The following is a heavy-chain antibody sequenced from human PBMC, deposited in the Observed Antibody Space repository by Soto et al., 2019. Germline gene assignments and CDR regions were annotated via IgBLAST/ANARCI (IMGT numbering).Heavy chain of an antibody. J-gene: IGHJ6*02. CDR1: GGTFSSYA. D-gene: IGHD6-13*01. V-gene: IGHV1-69*06. CDR3: ARGGYSSTWSNLLDRSGLDV. Sequence: QVQLVQSGAEAKKPGSSVKVSCKTSGGTFSSYAISWVRQAPGQGLEWMGGIVPLFRTTNYAQKFQGRVTITADTFTYTVYMELSGLRSGNTAVYYCARGGYSSTWSNLLDRSGLDVLCQGTTVTVSS. CDR2: IVPLFRTT.